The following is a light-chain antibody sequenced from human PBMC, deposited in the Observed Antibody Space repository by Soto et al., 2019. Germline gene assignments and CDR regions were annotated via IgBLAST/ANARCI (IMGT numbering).Light chain of an antibody. J-gene: IGKJ1*01. CDR1: QNISTW. CDR3: QQYMNYAT. V-gene: IGKV1-5*01. CDR2: DAS. Sequence: DIQMTQSPSTLSAYVGDRVTFTCRASQNISTWLAWYQQKPWKAPKLLIYDASSLQSDVPSRFSGSGSGIEFTFTISALQTDDFASYYCQQYMNYATFGQGTKVDIK.